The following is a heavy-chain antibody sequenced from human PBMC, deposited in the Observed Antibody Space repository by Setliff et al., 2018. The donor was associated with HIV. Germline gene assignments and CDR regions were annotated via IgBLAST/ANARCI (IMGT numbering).Heavy chain of an antibody. V-gene: IGHV3-7*01. D-gene: IGHD1-26*01. CDR1: GFTFSGYW. CDR2: IKQDGSEK. Sequence: PGGSLRLSCAASGFTFSGYWMNWVRQSPGKGLEWVGYIKQDGSEKYYMDSVKGRFTISRDNAKSSLFLQMNSLRAEDTAVYYCARSISDSVYGRWGDYWGQGTVVTVSS. CDR3: ARSISDSVYGRWGDY. J-gene: IGHJ4*02.